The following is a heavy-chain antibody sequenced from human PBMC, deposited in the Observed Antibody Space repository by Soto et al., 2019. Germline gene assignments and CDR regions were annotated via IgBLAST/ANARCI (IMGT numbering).Heavy chain of an antibody. Sequence: ASVKVSCKASGGTFSSYAISWVRQAPGQGLEWMGGIIPIFGTANYAQKFQGRVTITADESTSTAYMELSSLRSEDTAVYYCAGAYCGGDCYTYYFDYWGQGTLVTVPQ. V-gene: IGHV1-69*13. CDR2: IIPIFGTA. CDR3: AGAYCGGDCYTYYFDY. CDR1: GGTFSSYA. D-gene: IGHD2-21*02. J-gene: IGHJ4*02.